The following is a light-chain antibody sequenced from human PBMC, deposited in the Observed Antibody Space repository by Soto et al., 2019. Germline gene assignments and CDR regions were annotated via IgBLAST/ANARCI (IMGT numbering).Light chain of an antibody. J-gene: IGKJ4*01. CDR1: QTVRNNY. Sequence: EFVLTQSPGTLSLSPGERATLSCRASQTVRNNYLAWYQQKPGQAPRLLIYDASSRATGIPDRFSGGGSGTDFTLTISSLQSEDSAVYYCQQYDVWPALTFGGGTKVDIK. V-gene: IGKV3-20*01. CDR3: QQYDVWPALT. CDR2: DAS.